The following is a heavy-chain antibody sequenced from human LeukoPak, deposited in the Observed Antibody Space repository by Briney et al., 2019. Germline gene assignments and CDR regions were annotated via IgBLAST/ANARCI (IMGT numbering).Heavy chain of an antibody. V-gene: IGHV4-59*01. CDR3: ARYIETPRRDLDY. D-gene: IGHD4-23*01. Sequence: SETLSLTCTVSGGSMSGFFWTWIRQPPGRELEWIGSIYYSGSSTKYNPSLKSRVTISVDTSKSQFSLNLNSATAADTAVYYCARYIETPRRDLDYWGQGTLVTVSS. CDR2: IYYSGSST. CDR1: GGSMSGFF. J-gene: IGHJ4*02.